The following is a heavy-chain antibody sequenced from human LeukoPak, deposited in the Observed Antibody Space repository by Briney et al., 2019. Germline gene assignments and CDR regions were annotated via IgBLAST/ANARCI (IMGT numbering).Heavy chain of an antibody. D-gene: IGHD3-10*01. V-gene: IGHV3-49*03. Sequence: GGSLRLSCTASGFTFGDYAMSWFRQAPGKGLEWVGFIRSKAYGGTTENAASVKGRFTISRDDSKSIAYLQMNSLKTEDTAVYYCTGSFGELTFFDYWGLGTLVTVSS. J-gene: IGHJ4*02. CDR2: IRSKAYGGTT. CDR3: TGSFGELTFFDY. CDR1: GFTFGDYA.